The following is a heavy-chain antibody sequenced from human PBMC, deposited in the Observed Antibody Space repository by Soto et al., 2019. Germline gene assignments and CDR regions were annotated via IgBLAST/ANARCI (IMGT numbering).Heavy chain of an antibody. V-gene: IGHV1-18*01. CDR2: ISAYNGNT. J-gene: IGHJ6*02. CDR1: GYTFTSYG. Sequence: ASVKVSCKASGYTFTSYGISWVRQAPGQGLEWMGWISAYNGNTNYAQKLQGRVTMTTDTSTSTAYMELRSLRSDDTAVYYCARDQEYRMQLWLSYGMDVWGQGTTGPVS. CDR3: ARDQEYRMQLWLSYGMDV. D-gene: IGHD5-18*01.